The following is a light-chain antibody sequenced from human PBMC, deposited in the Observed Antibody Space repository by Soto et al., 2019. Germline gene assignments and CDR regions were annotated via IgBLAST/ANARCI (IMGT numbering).Light chain of an antibody. Sequence: DIQMTQSPSTLSASVGDRVTITCRASQTIFRWLAWYQQRPGKAPNLLISDASDLQSGDPSRFSGSGSGAEFTLTIGRLQPDDFATYYCQQYNSYPWTFGQGTKV. CDR3: QQYNSYPWT. V-gene: IGKV1-5*01. CDR2: DAS. CDR1: QTIFRW. J-gene: IGKJ1*01.